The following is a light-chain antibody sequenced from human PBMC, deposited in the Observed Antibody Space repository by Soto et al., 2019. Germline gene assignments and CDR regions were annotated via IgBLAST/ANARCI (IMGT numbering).Light chain of an antibody. CDR2: DAS. CDR3: QQHNQWPIT. V-gene: IGKV3-11*01. Sequence: ENVFTLSPATLSLSPGERATLSCRASQSVSSYLAWYQQKPGQAPRLLIYDASNRATGIPARFSGSGSGTEFTLTINSLQSEDSAVYYCQQHNQWPITFGQGTRLEIK. J-gene: IGKJ5*01. CDR1: QSVSSY.